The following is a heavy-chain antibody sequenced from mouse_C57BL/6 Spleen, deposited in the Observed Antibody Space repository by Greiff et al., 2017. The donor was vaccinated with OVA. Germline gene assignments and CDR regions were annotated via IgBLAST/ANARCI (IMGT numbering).Heavy chain of an antibody. CDR3: ASFYDYDGLFAY. J-gene: IGHJ3*01. D-gene: IGHD2-4*01. Sequence: EVKLQESGPGLVKPSQSLSLTCSVTGYSITSGYYWNWIRQFPGNKLEWMGSISYDGSNNYNPSLKNRISITRDTSKNQFFLKVNSVTTEDTATYYCASFYDYDGLFAYWGQGTLVTVSA. CDR1: GYSITSGYY. CDR2: ISYDGSN. V-gene: IGHV3-6*01.